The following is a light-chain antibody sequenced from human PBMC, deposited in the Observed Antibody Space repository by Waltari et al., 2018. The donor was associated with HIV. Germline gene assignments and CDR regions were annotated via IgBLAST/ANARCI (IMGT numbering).Light chain of an antibody. CDR3: ATWDDSLNAWV. CDR2: TSI. CDR1: SSNIGSNS. V-gene: IGLV1-44*01. J-gene: IGLJ3*02. Sequence: QSVLTQPPSASGTPGQRVTISCSGSSSNIGSNSVDWYQQLPGTAPKPCILTSIRRPSRVPDRFSGSKSGTSASLAISGLQSEEEADYYCATWDDSLNAWVFGGGTKLTAL.